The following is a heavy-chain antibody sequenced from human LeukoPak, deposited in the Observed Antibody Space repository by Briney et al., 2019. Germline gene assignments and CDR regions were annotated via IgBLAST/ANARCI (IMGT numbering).Heavy chain of an antibody. J-gene: IGHJ4*02. CDR2: ISGSGGST. D-gene: IGHD3-22*01. V-gene: IGHV3-23*01. CDR3: AKDPKTYDSSGY. CDR1: GFTFSSYA. Sequence: GGSLRLSCAASGFTFSSYAMSWVRQAPGEGLEWVSAISGSGGSTYYADSVKGRFTISRDNSKNTLYLQRNSVRAEDTAVYYCAKDPKTYDSSGYWGQGTLVTVSS.